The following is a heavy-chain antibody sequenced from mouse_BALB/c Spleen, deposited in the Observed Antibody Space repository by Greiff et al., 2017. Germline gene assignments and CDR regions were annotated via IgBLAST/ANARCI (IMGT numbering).Heavy chain of an antibody. J-gene: IGHJ2*01. CDR2: INPSNGRT. Sequence: QVQLQQPGAELVKPGASVKLSCKASGYTFTSYWMHWVKQRPGQGLEWIGEINPSNGRTNYNEKFASKATLTVDKSSSTAYMQLSSLTSEDAAVYYCARGTTVVGDYWGQGTTLTVSS. CDR3: ARGTTVVGDY. D-gene: IGHD1-1*01. CDR1: GYTFTSYW. V-gene: IGHV1S81*02.